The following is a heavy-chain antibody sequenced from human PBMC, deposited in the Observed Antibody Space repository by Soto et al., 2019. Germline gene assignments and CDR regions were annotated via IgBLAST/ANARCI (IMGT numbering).Heavy chain of an antibody. CDR2: IYYSGST. CDR1: GGSISSSSYY. CDR3: GSRYCTNGVCYRKNWFDP. V-gene: IGHV4-39*01. Sequence: SETLSLTCTVSGGSISSSSYYWGWIRQPPGKGLEWIGSIYYSGSTYYNPSLKSRVTISVDTSKNQFSLKLSSVTAADTAVYYCGSRYCTNGVCYRKNWFDPWGQGTLVTVSS. J-gene: IGHJ5*02. D-gene: IGHD2-8*01.